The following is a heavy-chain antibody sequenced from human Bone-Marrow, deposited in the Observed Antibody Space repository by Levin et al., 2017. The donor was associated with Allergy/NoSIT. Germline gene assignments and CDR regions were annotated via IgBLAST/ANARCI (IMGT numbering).Heavy chain of an antibody. J-gene: IGHJ5*02. V-gene: IGHV1-46*01. CDR1: GYTFTSYY. CDR2: INPSGGST. D-gene: IGHD6-19*01. CDR3: ARGRYSSGWYIRRLNWFDP. Sequence: ASVKVSCKASGYTFTSYYMHWVRQAPGQGLEWMGIINPSGGSTSYAQKFQGRVTMTRDTSTSTVYMELSSLRSEDTAVYYCARGRYSSGWYIRRLNWFDPWGQGTLVTVSS.